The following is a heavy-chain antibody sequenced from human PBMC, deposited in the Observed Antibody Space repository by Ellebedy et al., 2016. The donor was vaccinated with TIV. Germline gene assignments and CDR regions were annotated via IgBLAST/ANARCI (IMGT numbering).Heavy chain of an antibody. CDR1: RFSFSSYW. V-gene: IGHV3-7*01. D-gene: IGHD7-27*01. Sequence: GGSLRLSCAASRFSFSSYWMSWVRQPPGKGLEWVANINQDGRDKYYVDSVKGRFTISRDNAQNSLFLQMNSLRAEDTAVYYCARDMAWGNERVIDAFDIWGQGTMVTVSS. J-gene: IGHJ3*02. CDR2: INQDGRDK. CDR3: ARDMAWGNERVIDAFDI.